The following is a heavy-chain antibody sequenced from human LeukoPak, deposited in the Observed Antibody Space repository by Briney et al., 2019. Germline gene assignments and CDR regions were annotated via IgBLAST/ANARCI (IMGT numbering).Heavy chain of an antibody. CDR1: GFTFSNAW. V-gene: IGHV3-21*01. Sequence: GGSLRLSCAASGFTFSNAWMSWVRQAPGKGLEWVSSISSSSSYIYYADSVKGRFTISRDNAKNSLYLQMNSLRAEDTAVYYCASERGYSYGFDYWGQGTLVTASS. CDR3: ASERGYSYGFDY. D-gene: IGHD5-18*01. J-gene: IGHJ4*02. CDR2: ISSSSSYI.